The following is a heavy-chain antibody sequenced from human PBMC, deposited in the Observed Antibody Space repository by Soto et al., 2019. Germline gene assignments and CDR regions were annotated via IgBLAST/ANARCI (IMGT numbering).Heavy chain of an antibody. Sequence: QVQLVQSGAEVKKPGSSVKVSCKASGGTFSSYAISWVRQAPGQGLEWMGGIIPSLGTANYAQKFQGRVTITADESTSTAYMELSSLRSEDTAVYYCARESGGYCSGGSCYLFDYWGQGTLVTVSS. CDR3: ARESGGYCSGGSCYLFDY. CDR2: IIPSLGTA. V-gene: IGHV1-69*11. J-gene: IGHJ4*02. CDR1: GGTFSSYA. D-gene: IGHD2-15*01.